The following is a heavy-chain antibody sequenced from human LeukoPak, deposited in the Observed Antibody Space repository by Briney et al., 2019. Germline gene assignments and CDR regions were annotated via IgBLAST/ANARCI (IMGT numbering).Heavy chain of an antibody. Sequence: SEALSLTCAVYGGSFSGYYWSWIRQSPGKGLEWIGEINHSGSTNYSPSLKSRVTISVDTSKNQFSLKLSSVTAADTAVYYCARGRGGYCSSTSCYSSDYWGQGTLVTVSS. CDR3: ARGRGGYCSSTSCYSSDY. CDR2: INHSGST. J-gene: IGHJ4*02. D-gene: IGHD2-2*02. CDR1: GGSFSGYY. V-gene: IGHV4-34*01.